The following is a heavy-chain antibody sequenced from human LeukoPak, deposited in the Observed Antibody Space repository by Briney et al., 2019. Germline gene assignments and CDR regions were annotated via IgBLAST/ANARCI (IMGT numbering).Heavy chain of an antibody. CDR1: GGSISSYY. CDR3: ARSKGDYSNYLPPRNFDY. Sequence: SETLSLTCTVSGGSISSYYWSWIRQPAGKGLEWIGHIYSSGSTKYNPSLKSRLTMSVETSKNQFSLKLSSVTAADTAVYYCARSKGDYSNYLPPRNFDYWGQGTLVTVSS. CDR2: IYSSGST. V-gene: IGHV4-4*07. D-gene: IGHD4-11*01. J-gene: IGHJ4*02.